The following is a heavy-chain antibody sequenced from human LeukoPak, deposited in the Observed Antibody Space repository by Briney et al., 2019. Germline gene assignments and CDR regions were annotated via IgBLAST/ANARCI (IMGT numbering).Heavy chain of an antibody. CDR2: INHRGST. V-gene: IGHV4-34*01. D-gene: IGHD6-6*01. Sequence: TASETLSLTCAVYGGSFSGYHWSWIRQPPGKGLEWIGEINHRGSTNYNPSLKSRVTMSVDTSKNQFSLKLSSVTAADTAVYYCAGGRGAARFVTIEFDYWGQGALVTVSS. CDR1: GGSFSGYH. CDR3: AGGRGAARFVTIEFDY. J-gene: IGHJ4*02.